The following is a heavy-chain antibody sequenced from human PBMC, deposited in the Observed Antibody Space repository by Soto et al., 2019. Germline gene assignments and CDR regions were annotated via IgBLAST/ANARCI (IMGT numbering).Heavy chain of an antibody. CDR3: AREIGMVYDPDHYMDV. CDR1: GGTFSSQT. CDR2: INIFLERT. Sequence: QVQLEQSGAEVRKPGSSVKVSCQASGGTFSSQTMSWVRQAPGQGLEWMGRINIFLERTSYAQTLQSRITITADKSTSTTYLELSSLRSEDTAVYYCAREIGMVYDPDHYMDVGGGGTTV. J-gene: IGHJ6*03. V-gene: IGHV1-69*08. D-gene: IGHD2-8*01.